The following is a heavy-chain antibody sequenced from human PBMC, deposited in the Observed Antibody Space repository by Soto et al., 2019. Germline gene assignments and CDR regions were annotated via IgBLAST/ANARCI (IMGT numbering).Heavy chain of an antibody. CDR1: GFTFSNIA. V-gene: IGHV3-30-3*01. CDR3: ARHHEVTTAFDDALDI. CDR2: ISHDGGSK. J-gene: IGHJ3*02. Sequence: QVQLVESGGGVVQPGASLRLSCAASGFTFSNIAMHWVRQAPGKGLEWLAVISHDGGSKTYADFVKGRFTISRDNSRNTLYLQMNSLRSEDTAVYHCARHHEVTTAFDDALDIWGQGTMVTVSS. D-gene: IGHD4-17*01.